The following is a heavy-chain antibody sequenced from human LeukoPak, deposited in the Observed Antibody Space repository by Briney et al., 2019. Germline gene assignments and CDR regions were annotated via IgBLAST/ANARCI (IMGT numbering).Heavy chain of an antibody. J-gene: IGHJ6*03. Sequence: PSETLSLTCTVSGGSISSYYWSWIRRPPGKGLEWIGYIYYSGSTNYNPSLKSRVTISVDTSKNQFSLKLSSVTAADTAVYYCARDEGPSDYYYYMDVWGKGTTVTVSS. V-gene: IGHV4-59*01. CDR1: GGSISSYY. CDR2: IYYSGST. CDR3: ARDEGPSDYYYYMDV.